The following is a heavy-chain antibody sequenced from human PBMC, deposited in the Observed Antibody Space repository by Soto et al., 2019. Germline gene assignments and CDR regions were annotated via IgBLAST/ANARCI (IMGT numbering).Heavy chain of an antibody. J-gene: IGHJ6*02. CDR1: GCTSSSCS. Sequence: RRVPRSVAGCTSSSCSMHWVRQAPGKGLEWVAVISCDGSNKDYADSVKGRFTISRDNSKNTLYLQTNSLRDEDTAVYYCARDSHRKYYGTAEYGMHVWGQGTAV. V-gene: IGHV3-30-3*01. CDR3: ARDSHRKYYGTAEYGMHV. D-gene: IGHD3-3*01. CDR2: ISCDGSNK.